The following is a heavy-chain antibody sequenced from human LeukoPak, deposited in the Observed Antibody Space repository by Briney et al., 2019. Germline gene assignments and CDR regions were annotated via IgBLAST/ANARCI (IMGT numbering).Heavy chain of an antibody. V-gene: IGHV4-34*01. CDR2: INHSGST. J-gene: IGHJ6*03. CDR3: ARGASAAMAPSYYMGV. CDR1: GGSFSGYY. Sequence: SETLSLTCAVYGGSFSGYYWSWIRQPPGKGLEWIGEINHSGSTNYNPSLKSRVTISVDTSKNQFSLKLSSVTAADTAVYYCARGASAAMAPSYYMGVWGKGTTVTVSS. D-gene: IGHD5-18*01.